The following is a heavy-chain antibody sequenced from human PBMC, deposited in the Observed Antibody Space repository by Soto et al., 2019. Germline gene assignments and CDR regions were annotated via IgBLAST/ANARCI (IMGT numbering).Heavy chain of an antibody. CDR1: GYTFTSYY. D-gene: IGHD3-10*01. CDR2: INPSGGST. Sequence: ASVKVSCKASGYTFTSYYMHWVQQAPGQGLEWMGIINPSGGSTSYAQKFQGRVTMTRDTSTSTVYMELSSLRSEDTAVYYCARVRNYGSGIFRPSPLDYWGQGTLVTVSS. V-gene: IGHV1-46*03. CDR3: ARVRNYGSGIFRPSPLDY. J-gene: IGHJ4*02.